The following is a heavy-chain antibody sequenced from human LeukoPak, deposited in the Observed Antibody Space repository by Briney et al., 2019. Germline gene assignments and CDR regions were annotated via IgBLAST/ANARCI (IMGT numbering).Heavy chain of an antibody. CDR3: ASMMVRGVNWFDP. D-gene: IGHD3-10*01. V-gene: IGHV3-21*01. CDR1: GFTLSSYN. J-gene: IGHJ5*02. Sequence: GGSLRLSCAASGFTLSSYNMNWVRQAPGKGLEWVSYISSSSYIHYADSVKGRFAISRDNDKNSLYLQMNSLRAEDTAVYYCASMMVRGVNWFDPWGQGTLVTVSS. CDR2: ISSSSYI.